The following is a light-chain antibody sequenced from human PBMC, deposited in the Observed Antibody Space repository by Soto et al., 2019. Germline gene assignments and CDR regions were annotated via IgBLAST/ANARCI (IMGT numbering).Light chain of an antibody. CDR2: VAS. Sequence: EIVMTQSPATLSVSPGERATLSCRASQSVSSNLAWYQQKPGQTPKLLIYVASTRATGIPARFSGSGSGTEFHLTISSLQSEDFAVYYCQQYNVWPLTFGGGTKVELK. J-gene: IGKJ4*01. V-gene: IGKV3-15*01. CDR3: QQYNVWPLT. CDR1: QSVSSN.